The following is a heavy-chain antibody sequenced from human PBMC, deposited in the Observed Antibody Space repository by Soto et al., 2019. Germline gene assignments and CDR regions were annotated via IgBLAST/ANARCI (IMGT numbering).Heavy chain of an antibody. CDR1: GGSISSGGYY. CDR2: IYYSGST. Sequence: PSETLSLTCTVSGGSISSGGYYWSWIRQHPGKGLERIGYIYYSGSTYYNPSLKSRVTISVDTSKNQFSLKLSSVTAADTAVYYCARLVVPVAVFDYWGQGTLVTVSS. J-gene: IGHJ4*02. V-gene: IGHV4-31*03. D-gene: IGHD2-2*01. CDR3: ARLVVPVAVFDY.